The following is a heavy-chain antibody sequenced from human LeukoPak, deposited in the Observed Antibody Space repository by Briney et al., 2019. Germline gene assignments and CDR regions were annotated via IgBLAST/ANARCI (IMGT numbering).Heavy chain of an antibody. CDR3: ARSPEAQAHFDT. J-gene: IGHJ5*02. CDR2: FDPEDGET. Sequence: ASVKVSCKVSGYTLTELSMHWVRQAPGKGLEWMGGFDPEDGETIYAQKFQGRVTMTEDTSTDTAYMELSSLRSDDTAVYYCARSPEAQAHFDTWGQGTLVTVSS. V-gene: IGHV1-24*01. CDR1: GYTLTELS.